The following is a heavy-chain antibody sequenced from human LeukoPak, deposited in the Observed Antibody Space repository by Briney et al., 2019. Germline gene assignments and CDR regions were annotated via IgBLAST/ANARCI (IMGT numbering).Heavy chain of an antibody. Sequence: PGGSLRLSCAASGFTFSSYAMSWVRQAPGKGLEWVSVIYSGGSTYYADSVKGRFTISRDNSKNTLYLQMNSLRVEDTAVYYCARGLFLSGYLDAFDIWGQGTVVTVSS. J-gene: IGHJ3*02. D-gene: IGHD3-22*01. CDR2: IYSGGST. CDR1: GFTFSSYA. V-gene: IGHV3-66*01. CDR3: ARGLFLSGYLDAFDI.